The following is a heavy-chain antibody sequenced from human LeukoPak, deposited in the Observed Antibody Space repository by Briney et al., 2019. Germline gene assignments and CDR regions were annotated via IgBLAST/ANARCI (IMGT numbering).Heavy chain of an antibody. Sequence: RQSLRLSCAAAGFTFSSYGMHWVRQAPGKGLEWVAVISYDGSNKYYADSVKGRFPISRDNSKNTLYLQMNSLRAEDTAVYYCAKDGGSGSYQIGYYFDYWGQGTLVTVSS. CDR1: GFTFSSYG. CDR2: ISYDGSNK. CDR3: AKDGGSGSYQIGYYFDY. D-gene: IGHD3-10*01. V-gene: IGHV3-30*18. J-gene: IGHJ4*02.